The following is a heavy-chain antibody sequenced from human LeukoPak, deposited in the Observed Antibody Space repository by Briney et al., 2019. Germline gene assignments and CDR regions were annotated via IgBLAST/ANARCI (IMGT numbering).Heavy chain of an antibody. CDR3: ARGPDPVVRGPRRAFDL. D-gene: IGHD3-10*01. V-gene: IGHV3-30-3*01. Sequence: GRSLRLSCAASGFTFRTYAMHWVRQAPGKGLEWVAVVSYDGNINDYTDSVKGRFFISRDASKSTMYMQMNSVRGDETALYFCARGPDPVVRGPRRAFDLWGQGTMVTVSS. CDR1: GFTFRTYA. CDR2: VSYDGNIN. J-gene: IGHJ3*01.